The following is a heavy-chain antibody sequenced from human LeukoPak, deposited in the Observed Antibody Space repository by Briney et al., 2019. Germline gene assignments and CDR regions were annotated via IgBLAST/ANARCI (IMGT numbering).Heavy chain of an antibody. CDR2: ITSDGGST. Sequence: GGSLRLSCAASGFTFSSYAMSWVRQAPGKGLVWVARITSDGGSTTYAESVKGRFTISRDNAKNTLYLEMDSLRAEDTAVYYCARDWYHAIDYWGQGTLVTVSS. V-gene: IGHV3-74*03. CDR3: ARDWYHAIDY. J-gene: IGHJ4*02. CDR1: GFTFSSYA. D-gene: IGHD2-2*01.